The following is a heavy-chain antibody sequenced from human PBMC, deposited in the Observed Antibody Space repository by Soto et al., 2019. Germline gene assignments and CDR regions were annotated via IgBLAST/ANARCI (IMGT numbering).Heavy chain of an antibody. D-gene: IGHD3-22*01. V-gene: IGHV3-21*01. J-gene: IGHJ4*02. CDR3: ARGYYYDRSGYYPQDY. CDR1: GFTFSSYS. CDR2: ISSSSSYI. Sequence: EVQLVESGGGLVKPGGSLRLCCAASGFTFSSYSMNWVRQAPGKGLEWVSYISSSSSYIYYADSVKGRFTISRDNAKNSLYLQMNSLSAEDTAVYYCARGYYYDRSGYYPQDYWGQGTLVTVSS.